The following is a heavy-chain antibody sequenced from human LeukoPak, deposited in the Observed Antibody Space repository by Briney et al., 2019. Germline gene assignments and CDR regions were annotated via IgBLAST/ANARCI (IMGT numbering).Heavy chain of an antibody. CDR2: IIPIFGTA. D-gene: IGHD2-15*01. V-gene: IGHV1-69*13. Sequence: GASVKVSCKASGGTFSSYAISRVRQAPGQGLEWMGGIIPIFGTANYAQKFQGRVTITADESTSTAYMELSSLRSEDTAVYYCARDESAWRLGRILDYWGQGTLVTVSS. CDR1: GGTFSSYA. CDR3: ARDESAWRLGRILDY. J-gene: IGHJ4*02.